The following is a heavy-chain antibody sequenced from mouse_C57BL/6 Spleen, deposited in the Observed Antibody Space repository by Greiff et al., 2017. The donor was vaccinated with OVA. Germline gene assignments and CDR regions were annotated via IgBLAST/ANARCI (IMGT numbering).Heavy chain of an antibody. D-gene: IGHD1-1*01. V-gene: IGHV3-6*01. CDR2: ISYDGSN. Sequence: EVKLEESGPGLVKPSQSLSLTCSVTGYSITSGYYWNWIRQFPGNKLEWMGYISYDGSNNYNPSLKNRISITRDTSKNQFFLKLNSVTTEDTATYYCASGQHYYGSSGDYWGQGTTLTVSS. CDR3: ASGQHYYGSSGDY. CDR1: GYSITSGYY. J-gene: IGHJ2*01.